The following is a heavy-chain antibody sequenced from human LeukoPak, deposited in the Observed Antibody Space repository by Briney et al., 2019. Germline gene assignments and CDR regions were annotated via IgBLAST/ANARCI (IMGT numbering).Heavy chain of an antibody. V-gene: IGHV3-15*01. CDR1: GFTFSNAW. CDR2: IKSKTDGGTT. CDR3: TTWADIVATLGFHP. D-gene: IGHD5-12*01. Sequence: PGGSLRLSCAASGFTFSNAWMSWVRQAPGKGLEWVGRIKSKTDGGTTDYAAPVKGRFTISRDDSKNTLYLQMNSLKTEDTAVYYCTTWADIVATLGFHPWGQGTLVTVSS. J-gene: IGHJ5*02.